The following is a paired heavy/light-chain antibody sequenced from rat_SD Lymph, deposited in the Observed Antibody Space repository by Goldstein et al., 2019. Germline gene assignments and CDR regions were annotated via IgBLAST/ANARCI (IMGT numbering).Heavy chain of an antibody. Sequence: QVTLKESGPGILQPSQTLSLTCTFSGFSLSTYGMGVGWIRQPSGKGLEWLANIWWDDDKYYNPSLKNRLTISKDTSNNQAFLKITNVDTADTATYYCARIWDYYDGTMEGYYVMDAWGQGASVTVSS. CDR2: IWWDDDK. CDR3: ARIWDYYDGTMEGYYVMDA. CDR1: GFSLSTYGMG. V-gene: IGHV8-20*01. D-gene: IGHD1-12*02. J-gene: IGHJ4*01.
Light chain of an antibody. CDR3: QQSYSLPLT. CDR1: QGISTS. V-gene: IGKV5S2*01. CDR2: YAS. Sequence: DIVLTQSPATLSVTPGESVSLSCRASQGISTSIHWYQQKSNESPRLLIKYASQSISGIPSRFSGSGSGTDFTLSINRVESEDFSVYYCQQSYSLPLTFGSGTKLEIK. J-gene: IGKJ5*01.